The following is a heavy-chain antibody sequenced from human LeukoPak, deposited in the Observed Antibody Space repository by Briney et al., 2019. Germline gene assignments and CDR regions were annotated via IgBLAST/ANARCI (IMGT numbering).Heavy chain of an antibody. J-gene: IGHJ5*02. Sequence: ASVKVSCKASGGTFSSYAISWVRQAPGQGLEWMGGIIPIFGTANYAQKFQGRVTITADESTSTTYIDMSSLRSEDTAVYSCARVLVPVAFNQAFDAWGQGTMVTVSS. V-gene: IGHV1-69*13. CDR1: GGTFSSYA. CDR3: ARVLVPVAFNQAFDA. CDR2: IIPIFGTA. D-gene: IGHD4-23*01.